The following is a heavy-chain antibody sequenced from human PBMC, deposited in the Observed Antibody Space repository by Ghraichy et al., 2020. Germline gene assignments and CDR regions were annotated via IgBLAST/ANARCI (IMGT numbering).Heavy chain of an antibody. J-gene: IGHJ6*02. Sequence: SETLSLTCAVSGGSISSSNWWSWVRQPPGKGLEWIGEIYHSGSTNYNPSLESRVTISVDKSKNQFSLKLSSVTAADTAVYYCARFYGDYGIGWVNYYGMDVWGQGTTVTVSS. CDR1: GGSISSSNW. D-gene: IGHD4-17*01. CDR2: IYHSGST. CDR3: ARFYGDYGIGWVNYYGMDV. V-gene: IGHV4-4*02.